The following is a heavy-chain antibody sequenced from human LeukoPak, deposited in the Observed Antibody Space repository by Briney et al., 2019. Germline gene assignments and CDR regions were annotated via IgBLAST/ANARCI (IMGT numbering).Heavy chain of an antibody. Sequence: ETLSLTCAVYGGSFSGYYWSWIRQPPGKGLEWVSSISSSSSYIYYADSVKGRFTISRDNAKNSLYLQMNSLRAEDTAVYYCASLYYYDIWGQGTMVTVSS. CDR2: ISSSSSYI. CDR1: GGSFSGYY. D-gene: IGHD3-10*01. CDR3: ASLYYYDI. V-gene: IGHV3-21*01. J-gene: IGHJ3*02.